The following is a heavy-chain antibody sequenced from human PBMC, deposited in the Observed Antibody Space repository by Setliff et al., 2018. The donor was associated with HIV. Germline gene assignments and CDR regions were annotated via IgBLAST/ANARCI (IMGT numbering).Heavy chain of an antibody. CDR3: ARAPNPYSSGWYWQGNYFDY. CDR2: IHYTGTT. J-gene: IGHJ4*02. D-gene: IGHD6-19*01. V-gene: IGHV4-59*08. Sequence: SETLSLTCTVSGADIKSYYWSWIRQPPGKGLEWIGDIHYTGTTKYNPSLKSRPTISLDTSKKQFSLKMRSVTAADTAVYYCARAPNPYSSGWYWQGNYFDYWGQGTLVTVSS. CDR1: GADIKSYY.